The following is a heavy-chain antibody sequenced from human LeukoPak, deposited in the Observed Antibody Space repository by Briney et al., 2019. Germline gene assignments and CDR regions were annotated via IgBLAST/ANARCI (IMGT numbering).Heavy chain of an antibody. Sequence: GGSLRLSCAASGFTVSSNYMSWVRQAPGKGLEWVSVIYSGGSTYYADSVKGRFTISRDNSKNTLYLQMNSLRAEDTAVYYCAKGETTMVRGVITFDYWGQGTLVTVSS. CDR3: AKGETTMVRGVITFDY. CDR1: GFTVSSNY. CDR2: IYSGGST. D-gene: IGHD3-10*01. J-gene: IGHJ4*02. V-gene: IGHV3-66*01.